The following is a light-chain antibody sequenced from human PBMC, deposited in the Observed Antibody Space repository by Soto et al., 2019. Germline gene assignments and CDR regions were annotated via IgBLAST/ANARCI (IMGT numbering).Light chain of an antibody. V-gene: IGLV2-8*01. CDR2: DVN. CDR1: LSDVGGQNF. Sequence: QSALTQPPSASGSPGQSVTFSCTGTLSDVGGQNFVSWYQQDPGKAPKLMIYDVNKRPSGVPDRFSGSKSGNTAYLTVSGLQAEDEANYYCSSYAGTNVIFGGGTKLTVL. CDR3: SSYAGTNVI. J-gene: IGLJ2*01.